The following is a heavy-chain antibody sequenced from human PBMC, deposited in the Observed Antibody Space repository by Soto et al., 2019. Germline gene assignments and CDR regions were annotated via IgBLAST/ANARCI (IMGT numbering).Heavy chain of an antibody. D-gene: IGHD5-12*01. CDR1: GGCIGSGDYY. CDR3: ARAHSGFEGYYGMDV. CDR2: IYYSGST. V-gene: IGHV4-30-4*01. Sequence: SETLSLTCTVSGGCIGSGDYYWSWIRQPPGKGLEWIGYIYYSGSTYYNPSLKSRVTISVETSKNQFSLKLSSVTAADTAVYYCARAHSGFEGYYGMDVWGQGTTVTVSS. J-gene: IGHJ6*02.